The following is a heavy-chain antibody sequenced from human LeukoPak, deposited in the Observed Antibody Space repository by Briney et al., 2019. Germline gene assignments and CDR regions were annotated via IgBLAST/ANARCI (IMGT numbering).Heavy chain of an antibody. CDR2: IYYSGST. CDR1: GSSISSYY. Sequence: PSETLSLTCTVSGSSISSYYWSWIRQPPGKGLEWIGYIYYSGSTNYNPSLKSRVTISVDTSKNQFSLKLSSVTAADTAVYYCARIGHYYYYYMDVWGKGTTVTVSS. J-gene: IGHJ6*03. V-gene: IGHV4-59*01. CDR3: ARIGHYYYYYMDV.